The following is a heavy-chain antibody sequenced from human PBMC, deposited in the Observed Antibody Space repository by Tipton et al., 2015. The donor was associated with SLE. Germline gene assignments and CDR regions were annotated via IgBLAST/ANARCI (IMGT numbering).Heavy chain of an antibody. CDR3: ARSDYYDSSGYYYLDY. D-gene: IGHD3-22*01. J-gene: IGHJ4*02. CDR2: VYSSGST. CDR1: GGSISSGTYY. Sequence: TLSLTCTVSGGSISSGTYYWSWIRQPAGKGLEWIGRVYSSGSTNYNPSLKSRVTISVDTSKNQFSLKLSSVAAADTAVYYCARSDYYDSSGYYYLDYWGQGTLVTVSS. V-gene: IGHV4-61*02.